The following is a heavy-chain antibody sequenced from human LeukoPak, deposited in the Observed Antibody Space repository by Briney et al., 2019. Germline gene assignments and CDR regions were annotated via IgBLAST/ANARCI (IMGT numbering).Heavy chain of an antibody. CDR3: ARQQRIHSSSWFRPILNDDNFDY. CDR2: IYYSGST. J-gene: IGHJ4*02. Sequence: ETSETLSLTCTVSGGSISSSSYYWGWIRQPPGKGLEWIGSIYYSGSTYYNPSLKSRVTISVDTSKNQFSLKLSSVTAADTAVYYCARQQRIHSSSWFRPILNDDNFDYWGQGTLVTVSS. D-gene: IGHD6-13*01. CDR1: GGSISSSSYY. V-gene: IGHV4-39*01.